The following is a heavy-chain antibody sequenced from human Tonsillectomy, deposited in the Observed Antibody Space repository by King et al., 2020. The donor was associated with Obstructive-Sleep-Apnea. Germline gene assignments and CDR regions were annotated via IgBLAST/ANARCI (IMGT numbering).Heavy chain of an antibody. CDR1: GGSFSGYY. CDR2: INHSGST. V-gene: IGHV4-34*01. D-gene: IGHD3-9*01. Sequence: VQLQQWGAGLLKHSETLSLTCAVYGGSFSGYYWSWIRQPPGKGLEWIVEINHSGSTNYTPSLKSRVTISVDTSKNQFSLKLSSVTAADTAVYYCARGPAFLTGLSSCAFDIWGQGTMVTVSS. CDR3: ARGPAFLTGLSSCAFDI. J-gene: IGHJ3*02.